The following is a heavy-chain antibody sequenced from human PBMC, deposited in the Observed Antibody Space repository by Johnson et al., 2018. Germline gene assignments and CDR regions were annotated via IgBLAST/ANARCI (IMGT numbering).Heavy chain of an antibody. Sequence: QVQLVQSGGGVVQPGRSLRLSCAASGFTFSSYGMHWVRQAPGKGLGWVSAISGSGGSTYYAASVTGRFTISRDNSKNTLYLQRPSLRVEGTAVYFCASDRAAVATNFDYWGQGTLGTVSS. D-gene: IGHD5-12*01. V-gene: IGHV3-NL1*01. J-gene: IGHJ4*02. CDR2: ISGSGGST. CDR3: ASDRAAVATNFDY. CDR1: GFTFSSYG.